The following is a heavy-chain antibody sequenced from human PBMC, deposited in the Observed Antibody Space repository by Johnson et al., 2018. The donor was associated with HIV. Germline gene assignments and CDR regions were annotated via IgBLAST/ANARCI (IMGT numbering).Heavy chain of an antibody. CDR1: GFTFDDYA. J-gene: IGHJ3*01. V-gene: IGHV3-9*01. D-gene: IGHD2-2*03. CDR3: AKGGYCSSVSCPDDVFDF. Sequence: VQLVESGGGLVQPGRSLRLSCAASGFTFDDYAMHWVRQAPGKGLEWVSGISWDSGSIAYADSVKGRLTISRDNAKNFLYLQMNSLRREDTALYYCAKGGYCSSVSCPDDVFDFWGQGTVVTVSS. CDR2: ISWDSGSI.